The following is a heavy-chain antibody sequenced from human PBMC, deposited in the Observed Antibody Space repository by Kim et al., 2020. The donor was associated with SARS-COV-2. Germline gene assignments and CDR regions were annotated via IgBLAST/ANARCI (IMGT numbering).Heavy chain of an antibody. CDR1: GGSISSGGYY. V-gene: IGHV4-31*03. J-gene: IGHJ4*02. CDR2: IYYSGST. Sequence: SETLSLTCTVSGGSISSGGYYWSWIRQHPGKGLEWIGYIYYSGSTYYNPSLKSRVTISVDTSKNQFSLKLSSVTAADTAVYYCARDSPYYYGSGSYYLDYWGQGTLVTVSS. CDR3: ARDSPYYYGSGSYYLDY. D-gene: IGHD3-10*01.